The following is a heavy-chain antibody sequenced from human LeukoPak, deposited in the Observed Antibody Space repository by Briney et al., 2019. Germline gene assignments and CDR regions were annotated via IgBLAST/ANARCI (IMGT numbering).Heavy chain of an antibody. CDR3: AKGYSGYDSHFDY. CDR1: GFTFDDYA. D-gene: IGHD5-12*01. CDR2: ISWNSGSI. J-gene: IGHJ4*02. V-gene: IGHV3-9*01. Sequence: PGRSLRLSCAASGFTFDDYAMHWVRQAPGKGLEWVSGISWNSGSIGYADSVKGRFTISRDNAKNSLYLQMNSLRAEDTALYYCAKGYSGYDSHFDYWGQGTLVTVSS.